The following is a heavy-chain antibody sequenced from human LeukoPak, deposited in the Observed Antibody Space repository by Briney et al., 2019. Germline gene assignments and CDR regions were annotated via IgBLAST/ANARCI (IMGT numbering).Heavy chain of an antibody. D-gene: IGHD6-19*01. CDR1: GGSISSGTYY. V-gene: IGHV4-39*01. CDR2: VHYSGTT. Sequence: SETLSVTCSVSGGSISSGTYYWTWIRQPPGKGLDWIGSVHYSGTTYYNPSLKSRITISVDTSKNQFSLKVNSMTAADTAVYYCARRPSSSSSGGFDYWGQGTLVTVSS. J-gene: IGHJ4*02. CDR3: ARRPSSSSSGGFDY.